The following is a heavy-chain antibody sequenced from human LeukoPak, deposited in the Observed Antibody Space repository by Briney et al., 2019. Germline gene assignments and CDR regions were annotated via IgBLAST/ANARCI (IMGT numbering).Heavy chain of an antibody. D-gene: IGHD6-13*01. J-gene: IGHJ4*02. CDR2: IIPIFGTA. V-gene: IGHV1-69*06. CDR3: QTYSSRDKVY. CDR1: GGTFSNYA. Sequence: SVKVSCKASGGTFSNYAISWVRQAPGQGLEWMGRIIPIFGTANHAQKFQGRVTITADKSTSTAYMELSSLRSEDTAVYYCQTYSSRDKVYWGQGTLVTVSS.